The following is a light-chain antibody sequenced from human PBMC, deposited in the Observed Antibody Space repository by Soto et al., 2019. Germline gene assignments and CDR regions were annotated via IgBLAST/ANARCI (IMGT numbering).Light chain of an antibody. J-gene: IGKJ2*01. Sequence: DIQMTQSPSSLSASVGDRLTITCRASQSISSYLDWYQQKPGKAPKLLIYAASSLQSGVPSRFSGSGSGTDFTLTISSLQPEDFATYYCQQSYSTPYTFGQGTKLEIK. V-gene: IGKV1-39*01. CDR1: QSISSY. CDR3: QQSYSTPYT. CDR2: AAS.